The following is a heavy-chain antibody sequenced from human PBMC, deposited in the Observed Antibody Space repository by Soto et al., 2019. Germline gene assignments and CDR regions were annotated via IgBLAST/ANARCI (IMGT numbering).Heavy chain of an antibody. D-gene: IGHD3-10*01. V-gene: IGHV5-51*01. Sequence: ESLKISCKGSGYSFTSYWIGWVRQMPGKGLEWMGIIYPGDSDTRYSPSFQGQVTISADKSISTAYLQWSSLKASDTAMYYCARHAEVRGVIIPDYFDYWGQGTLVTVSS. CDR3: ARHAEVRGVIIPDYFDY. J-gene: IGHJ4*02. CDR2: IYPGDSDT. CDR1: GYSFTSYW.